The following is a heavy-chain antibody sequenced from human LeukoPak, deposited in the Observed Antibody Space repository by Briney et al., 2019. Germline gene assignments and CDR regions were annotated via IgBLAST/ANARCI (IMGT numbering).Heavy chain of an antibody. V-gene: IGHV1-24*01. CDR1: GYTLTELS. J-gene: IGHJ1*01. Sequence: ASVEVSCKVSGYTLTELSMHWVRQAPGKGLEWMGGFDPEDGETIYAQKFQGRVTMTEDTSTDTAYMELSSLRSEDTAVYYCATDPHYYGSGSYYNSPMDVWGQGTLVTVSS. CDR3: ATDPHYYGSGSYYNSPMDV. D-gene: IGHD3-10*01. CDR2: FDPEDGET.